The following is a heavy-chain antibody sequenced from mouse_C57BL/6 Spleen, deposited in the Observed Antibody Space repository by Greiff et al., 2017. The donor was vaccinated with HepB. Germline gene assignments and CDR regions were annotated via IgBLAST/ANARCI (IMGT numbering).Heavy chain of an antibody. D-gene: IGHD1-1*01. V-gene: IGHV1-61*01. Sequence: VQLQQPGAELVRPGSSVKLSCKASGYTFTSYWMDWVKQRPGQGLEWIGNIYPSDSETHYNQKFKDKATLTVDKSSSTAYMQLSSLTSEDSAAYYCITTVVYWYFDVWGTGTTVTVSS. J-gene: IGHJ1*03. CDR1: GYTFTSYW. CDR2: IYPSDSET. CDR3: ITTVVYWYFDV.